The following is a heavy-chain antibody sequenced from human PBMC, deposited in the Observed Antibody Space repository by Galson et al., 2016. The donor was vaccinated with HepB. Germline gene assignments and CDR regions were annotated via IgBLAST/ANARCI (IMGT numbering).Heavy chain of an antibody. Sequence: SLRLSCAASGFVFSNFGLSWVRQAPGKGLEWVASISTRRTTYYSDSVQGRFTISRGNSNNTLYLQMNGLRAEDPAVYYCAKERLVRRIFDHWGQGTLLTVSS. V-gene: IGHV3-23*01. CDR2: ISTRRTT. CDR1: GFVFSNFG. CDR3: AKERLVRRIFDH. J-gene: IGHJ4*02. D-gene: IGHD1-1*01.